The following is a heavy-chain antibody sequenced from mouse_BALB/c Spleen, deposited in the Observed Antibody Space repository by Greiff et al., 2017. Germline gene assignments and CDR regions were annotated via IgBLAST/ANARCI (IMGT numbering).Heavy chain of an antibody. V-gene: IGHV2-2*02. Sequence: VKVEESGPGLVQPSQSLSITCTVSGFSLTSYGVHWVRQSPGKGLEWLGVIWSGGSTDYNAAFISRLSISKDNSKSQVFFKMNSLQANDTAIYYCARNHYGYYFDYWGQGTTLTVSS. CDR2: IWSGGST. CDR1: GFSLTSYG. J-gene: IGHJ2*01. CDR3: ARNHYGYYFDY. D-gene: IGHD1-2*01.